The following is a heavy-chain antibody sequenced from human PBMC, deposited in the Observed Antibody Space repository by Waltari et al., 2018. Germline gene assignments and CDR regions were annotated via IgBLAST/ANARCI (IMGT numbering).Heavy chain of an antibody. CDR3: ARESDSGSYFDY. CDR1: GGSISRHY. CDR2: IYYSGST. D-gene: IGHD1-26*01. V-gene: IGHV4-59*11. Sequence: QVQLQESGPGLVKPSETLSLTCTVSGGSISRHYWSWPRQPPGKGLEWIGYIYYSGSTNYNPSLKSRVTISVDTSKNQFSLKLSSVTAADTAVYYCARESDSGSYFDYWGQGTLVTVSS. J-gene: IGHJ4*02.